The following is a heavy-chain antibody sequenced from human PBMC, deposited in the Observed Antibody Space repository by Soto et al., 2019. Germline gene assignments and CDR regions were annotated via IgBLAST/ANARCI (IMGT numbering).Heavy chain of an antibody. D-gene: IGHD2-21*01. CDR2: ISSSSYI. J-gene: IGHJ6*02. CDR1: GFTFSSYS. Sequence: GGSLRLSCAASGFTFSSYSMNWVRQAPGKGLEWVSSISSSSYIYYADSVKGRFTISRDNAKNSLYLQMNSLRAEDTAVYYCANSGFPDYYYYYGMDVWGQGTTVTVSS. CDR3: ANSGFPDYYYYYGMDV. V-gene: IGHV3-21*01.